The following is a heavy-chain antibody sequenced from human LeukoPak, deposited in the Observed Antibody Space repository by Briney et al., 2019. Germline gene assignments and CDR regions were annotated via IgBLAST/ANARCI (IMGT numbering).Heavy chain of an antibody. CDR1: GGSISSSSYY. Sequence: PSETLSLTCTVSGGSISSSSYYWCWIRQPPGKGLEWIGSIYYSGSTYYNPSLKSRVTISVDTSKNQFSLKLSSVTAADTAVYYCASITMIVVENYFDYWGQGTLVTVSS. J-gene: IGHJ4*02. CDR3: ASITMIVVENYFDY. D-gene: IGHD3-22*01. V-gene: IGHV4-39*01. CDR2: IYYSGST.